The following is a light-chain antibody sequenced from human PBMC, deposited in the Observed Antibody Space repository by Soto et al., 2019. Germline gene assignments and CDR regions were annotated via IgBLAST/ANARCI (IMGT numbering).Light chain of an antibody. CDR3: QHYNSYSEA. J-gene: IGKJ1*01. V-gene: IGKV1-5*03. Sequence: DIQMTQSPSTLSGSVGDRVTITCRASQTISSWLAWYQQKPGKAPKLLIYKASTLKSGVPSRFSGSGSGTEFTLTINSLQPDDFATYYCQHYNSYSEAVGQGTKVDSK. CDR2: KAS. CDR1: QTISSW.